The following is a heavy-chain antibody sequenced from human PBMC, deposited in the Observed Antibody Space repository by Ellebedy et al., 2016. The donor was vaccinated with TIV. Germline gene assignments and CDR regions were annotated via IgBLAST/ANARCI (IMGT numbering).Heavy chain of an antibody. CDR2: ISGSGGTT. V-gene: IGHV3-23*01. CDR3: AGYGDFSY. CDR1: GFTFSNYA. D-gene: IGHD4-17*01. J-gene: IGHJ4*02. Sequence: GESLKISCAASGFTFSNYAMNWVRQPPGKGLEWVSGISGSGGTTYYADSVKGHFTISRDNSKNTLYLQMNSLRVDDTAVYYCAGYGDFSYWGQGTLVTVSS.